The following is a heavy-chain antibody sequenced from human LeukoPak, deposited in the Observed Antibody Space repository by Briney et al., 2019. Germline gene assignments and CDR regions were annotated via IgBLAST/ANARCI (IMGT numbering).Heavy chain of an antibody. J-gene: IGHJ5*02. V-gene: IGHV4-34*01. CDR2: INHSGST. CDR1: GGSFSGYY. D-gene: IGHD3-16*02. CDR3: ARARLGELSSRFDP. Sequence: SETLSLTCAVYGGSFSGYYWSWIRQPPGKGLEWIGEINHSGSTYYNPSLKSRVTISVDTSKNQFSLKLSSVTAADTAAYYCARARLGELSSRFDPWGQGTLVTVSS.